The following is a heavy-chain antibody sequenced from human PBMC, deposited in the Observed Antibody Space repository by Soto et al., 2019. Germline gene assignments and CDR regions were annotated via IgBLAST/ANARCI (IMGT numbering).Heavy chain of an antibody. V-gene: IGHV3-48*01. CDR3: ARDGLGGGVLWWWRY. CDR1: GFTFSSYS. CDR2: ISSSSSTI. D-gene: IGHD2-21*01. J-gene: IGHJ4*02. Sequence: EVQLVESGGGLVQPGGSLRLSCAASGFTFSSYSMNWVRQAPGKGLEWVSYISSSSSTIYYADSVKGRFTISRDNAKNSLYLQMNSLRAEDTAVYYCARDGLGGGVLWWWRYWGQGTLVTVSS.